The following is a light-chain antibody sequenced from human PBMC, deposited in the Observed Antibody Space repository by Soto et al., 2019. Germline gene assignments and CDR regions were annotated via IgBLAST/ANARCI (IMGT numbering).Light chain of an antibody. CDR3: GTWDSSLGAPSYV. J-gene: IGLJ1*01. Sequence: QAVVTQPPSVSAAPGQKVTIPCSGSSSNIGSDYVSWYQQLPGAAPKLLIYDNNERPSGIPDRFSGSKSGTSATLGITGLQTGDEADYYCGTWDSSLGAPSYVFGTGTKVTVL. CDR1: SSNIGSDY. CDR2: DNN. V-gene: IGLV1-51*01.